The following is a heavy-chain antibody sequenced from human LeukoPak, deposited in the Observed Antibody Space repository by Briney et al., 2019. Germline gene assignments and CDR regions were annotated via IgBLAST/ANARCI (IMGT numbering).Heavy chain of an antibody. J-gene: IGHJ5*01. CDR2: IIPILGIA. Sequence: GASVKVSCKASGGTFSSYVISWVRQAPGQGLEWMGRIIPILGIANYAQKFQGRVTITADKSTSTAYMELSSLRSEDTAVYYCARDLAAAGNNWFDSWGQGTLVTVSS. CDR1: GGTFSSYV. V-gene: IGHV1-69*04. CDR3: ARDLAAAGNNWFDS. D-gene: IGHD6-13*01.